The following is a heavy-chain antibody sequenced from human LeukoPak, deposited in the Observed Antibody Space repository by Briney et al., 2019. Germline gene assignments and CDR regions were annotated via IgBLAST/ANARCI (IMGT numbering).Heavy chain of an antibody. D-gene: IGHD1-7*01. CDR2: IYFSGGT. Sequence: PSETLSLTCTVSGDSISSSNCYWGWIRQPPGKGLEWIGSIYFSGGTYYNASLKSRVTISVDTSKNQFSLKLSSVTAADTAVYYCARGMGTAYLEYYFDYWGQGTLVTVSS. V-gene: IGHV4-39*07. J-gene: IGHJ4*02. CDR3: ARGMGTAYLEYYFDY. CDR1: GDSISSSNCY.